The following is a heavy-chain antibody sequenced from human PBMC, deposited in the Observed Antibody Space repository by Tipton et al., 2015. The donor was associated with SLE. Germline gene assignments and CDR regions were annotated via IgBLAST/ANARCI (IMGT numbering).Heavy chain of an antibody. D-gene: IGHD4/OR15-4a*01. CDR3: VRSSCTTGACPYDT. V-gene: IGHV4-31*03. J-gene: IGHJ5*02. CDR1: GDSITSGGFY. CDR2: IYYSGGT. Sequence: TLSLTCTVSGDSITSGGFYWNWIRHLPGEGLQWIGYIYYSGGTSYNPALQSRVSMSADMSKNQFSLRLSSVTAADTAIYYCVRSSCTTGACPYDTWGLGTLVTVSS.